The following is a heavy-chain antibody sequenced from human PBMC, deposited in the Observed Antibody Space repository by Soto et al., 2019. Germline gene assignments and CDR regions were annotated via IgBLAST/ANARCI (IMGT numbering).Heavy chain of an antibody. V-gene: IGHV5-10-1*01. Sequence: GESLKISCKGSGYSFTSYWISWVRQMPGKGLEWMGRIDPSDSYTNYSPSFQGHVTISADKSISTAYLQWSSLKASDTAMYYCARQEQLVHLAYYYYDGKDVWSQGTTVTVSS. J-gene: IGHJ6*02. CDR2: IDPSDSYT. CDR1: GYSFTSYW. D-gene: IGHD6-6*01. CDR3: ARQEQLVHLAYYYYDGKDV.